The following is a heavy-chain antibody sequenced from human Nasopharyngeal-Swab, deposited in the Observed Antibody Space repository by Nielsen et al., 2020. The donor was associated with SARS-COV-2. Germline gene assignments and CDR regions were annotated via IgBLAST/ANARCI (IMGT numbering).Heavy chain of an antibody. J-gene: IGHJ4*02. V-gene: IGHV3-21*04. CDR3: VKGRYYYDSSGFYWDY. Sequence: GGSLRLSCAAYGFTFNNYNFNWVRQAPGKGLEWVSSISSSSSYIYYADSVKGRFTISRDNAKNSLYLQMNSLRAEDTAVYYCVKGRYYYDSSGFYWDYWGQGTLVTVSS. CDR2: ISSSSSYI. D-gene: IGHD3-22*01. CDR1: GFTFNNYN.